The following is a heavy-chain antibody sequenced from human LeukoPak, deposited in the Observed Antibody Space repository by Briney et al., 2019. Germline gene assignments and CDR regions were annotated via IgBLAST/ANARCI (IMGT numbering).Heavy chain of an antibody. CDR3: ASLTRYYYDSSGYYT. J-gene: IGHJ5*02. V-gene: IGHV4-61*02. CDR2: IYTSGST. Sequence: SQTLSLTCTVSGGSISSGSYYWSWIRQPAGKGLEWIGRIYTSGSTNYNPSLKSRVTISVDTSKNQFSPKLSSVTAADTAVYYCASLTRYYYDSSGYYTWGQGTLVTVSS. D-gene: IGHD3-22*01. CDR1: GGSISSGSYY.